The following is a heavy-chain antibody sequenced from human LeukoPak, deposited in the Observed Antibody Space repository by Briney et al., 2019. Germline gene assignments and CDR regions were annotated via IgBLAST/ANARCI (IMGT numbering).Heavy chain of an antibody. V-gene: IGHV3-15*01. CDR1: GFTFSNAW. CDR3: TTDSAVAGTIYYYYGMDV. D-gene: IGHD6-19*01. CDR2: IKSKTDGGTT. Sequence: GGSLRLSCAASGFTFSNAWMSWVRQAPGKGLEWVGRIKSKTDGGTTDYAALVKGRFTISRDDSKNTLYLQMNSLKTEDTAVYYCTTDSAVAGTIYYYYGMDVWGQGTTVTVSS. J-gene: IGHJ6*02.